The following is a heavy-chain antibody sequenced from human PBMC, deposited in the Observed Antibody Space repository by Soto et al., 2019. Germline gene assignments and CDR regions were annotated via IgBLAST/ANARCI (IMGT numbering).Heavy chain of an antibody. V-gene: IGHV3-30-3*01. J-gene: IGHJ4*02. CDR1: GFTFSSYA. CDR2: ISYDGSNK. Sequence: GGSLRLSCAASGFTFSSYAMHWVRQAPGKGLEWVAVISYDGSNKYYADSVKGRFTISRDNSKNTLYLQMNSLRAEDTAVYYCARDFRYCSGGSCYRSQGPFDYWGQGTLVTVSS. CDR3: ARDFRYCSGGSCYRSQGPFDY. D-gene: IGHD2-15*01.